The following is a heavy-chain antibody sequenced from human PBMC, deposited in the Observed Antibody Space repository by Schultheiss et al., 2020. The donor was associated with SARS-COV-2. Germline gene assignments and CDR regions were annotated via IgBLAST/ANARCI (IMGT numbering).Heavy chain of an antibody. CDR2: ISYDGSNK. J-gene: IGHJ6*02. Sequence: GGSLRLSCAASGFTFSNYAMHWVRQAPGKGLEWVAVISYDGSNKYYADSVKGRFTISRDNSKNTLYLQMNSLRAEDTAVYYCARDSGRYSSGWYYYGMDVWGQGTTVTVSS. V-gene: IGHV3-30*04. CDR3: ARDSGRYSSGWYYYGMDV. CDR1: GFTFSNYA. D-gene: IGHD6-19*01.